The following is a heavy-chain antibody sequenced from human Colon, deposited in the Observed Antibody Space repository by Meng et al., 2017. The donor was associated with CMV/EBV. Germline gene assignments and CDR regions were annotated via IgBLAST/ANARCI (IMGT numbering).Heavy chain of an antibody. J-gene: IGHJ4*02. CDR1: GFTFHDYT. D-gene: IGHD7-27*01. Sequence: GGSLRLSCAASGFTFHDYTMHWVRQAPGKGLEWVSIISWDGTYTYYADSVKGRFTISRDNAKNTLYLQMNSLRAEDTAIYYCAKDMWGLGDYWGQGTLVTVSS. V-gene: IGHV3-43*01. CDR2: ISWDGTYT. CDR3: AKDMWGLGDY.